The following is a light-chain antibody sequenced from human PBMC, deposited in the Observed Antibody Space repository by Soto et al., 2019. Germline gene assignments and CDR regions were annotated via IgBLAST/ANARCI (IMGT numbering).Light chain of an antibody. CDR2: DAS. V-gene: IGKV1-5*01. J-gene: IGKJ1*01. CDR1: QNIRSR. Sequence: DFQMTQSPSTLSASVGDRVTITCRASQNIRSRLAWFQQKPGKAPKLLIYDASSLGSGVPQRFSGSGSGTEFTLTISRLQTDDFSTYYCQQYHSYWTFGQGTKVE. CDR3: QQYHSYWT.